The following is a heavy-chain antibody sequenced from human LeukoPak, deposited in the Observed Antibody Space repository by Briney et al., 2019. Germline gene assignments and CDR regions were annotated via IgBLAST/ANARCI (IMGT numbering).Heavy chain of an antibody. CDR1: GFTFSSYS. V-gene: IGHV3-21*01. CDR2: ISSRSTYI. J-gene: IGHJ6*02. Sequence: GGSLRLSCAASGFTFSSYSMNWVRQAPGKGLEWVSSISSRSTYIYYADSVKGRFTISRDNAKSSLYLQMNSLKAEDTAVYYCATDSKGGYDYYYYGMDVCGQGTTVTVSS. D-gene: IGHD2-15*01. CDR3: ATDSKGGYDYYYYGMDV.